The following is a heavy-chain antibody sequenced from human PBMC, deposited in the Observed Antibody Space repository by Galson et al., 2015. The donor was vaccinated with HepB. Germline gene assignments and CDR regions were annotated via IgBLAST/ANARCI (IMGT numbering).Heavy chain of an antibody. D-gene: IGHD3-3*01. Sequence: SLRLSCAASGFTFSSYSMNWVRQAPGKGLEWVSYISSSSSTIYYADSVKGRFTISRDNAKNSLYLQMNSLRDEDTAVYYCARDMVVRFLEWLSQDNYMDVWGKGTTVTVSS. CDR3: ARDMVVRFLEWLSQDNYMDV. CDR1: GFTFSSYS. J-gene: IGHJ6*03. CDR2: ISSSSSTI. V-gene: IGHV3-48*02.